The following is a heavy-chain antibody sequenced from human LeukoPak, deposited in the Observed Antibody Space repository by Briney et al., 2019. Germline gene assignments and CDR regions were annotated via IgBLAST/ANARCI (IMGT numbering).Heavy chain of an antibody. CDR1: GYSFANYW. J-gene: IGHJ4*02. CDR3: ARRRYGSHFDY. CDR2: IYPGDSDT. Sequence: GESLKISCKGSGYSFANYWIGWVRQMPGKGLEWMGIIYPGDSDTRYSPSFQGQVTISADKSISTAYLQWSSLQASDSAMYYCARRRYGSHFDYWGQGTLVTVSS. D-gene: IGHD1-26*01. V-gene: IGHV5-51*01.